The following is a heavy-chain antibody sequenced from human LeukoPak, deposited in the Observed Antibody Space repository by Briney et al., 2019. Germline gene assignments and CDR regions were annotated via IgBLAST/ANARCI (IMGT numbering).Heavy chain of an antibody. CDR1: GGSISSSRFF. V-gene: IGHV4-39*07. CDR2: INFSGTT. CDR3: ARTAWLQGGYYFDY. J-gene: IGHJ4*02. D-gene: IGHD5-24*01. Sequence: SETLSLTCTVSGGSISSSRFFWAWIRQPPGKGLEWIGNINFSGTTYYNPSLKSRVTLSVDPSKNQFSLKLSSVTAADTAVYYCARTAWLQGGYYFDYWGQGALVTVSS.